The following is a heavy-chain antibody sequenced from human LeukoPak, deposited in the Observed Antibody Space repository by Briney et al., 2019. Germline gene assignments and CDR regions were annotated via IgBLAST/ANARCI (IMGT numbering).Heavy chain of an antibody. CDR2: IQNNDNR. Sequence: PSETLSLTCSVSGGSIIRNGFNWGWIRQPPGKEMEWIGHIQNNDNRYYNPSLKSRINMSVDMSNNQFSLNVSSVTAADTAAYYCVRLLVYCSVWSSSSCDSWGQGTQVTVSS. D-gene: IGHD6-6*01. J-gene: IGHJ4*02. V-gene: IGHV4-39*01. CDR3: VRLLVYCSVWSSSSCDS. CDR1: GGSIIRNGFN.